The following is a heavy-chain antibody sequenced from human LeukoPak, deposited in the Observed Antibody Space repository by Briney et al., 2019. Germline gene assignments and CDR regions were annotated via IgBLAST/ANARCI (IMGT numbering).Heavy chain of an antibody. D-gene: IGHD1-26*01. CDR1: GFTFSSYW. Sequence: PGGSLRLSCAASGFTFSSYWMSWVRQAPGKGLEWVANIKQDGSDKNYVDSVKGRFTISRDNAKNPLYLQMNGLRVEDTAVYYCARQSSGTLDYWGQGTLVTVSS. CDR2: IKQDGSDK. CDR3: ARQSSGTLDY. V-gene: IGHV3-7*05. J-gene: IGHJ4*02.